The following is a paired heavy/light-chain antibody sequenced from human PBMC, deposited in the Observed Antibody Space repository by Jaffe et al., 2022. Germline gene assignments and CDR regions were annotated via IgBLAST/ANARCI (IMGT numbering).Light chain of an antibody. J-gene: IGKJ1*01. CDR2: GAS. CDR1: QSVSSN. CDR3: QQYNNWPPAST. V-gene: IGKV3-15*01. Sequence: DIVMTQSPATLSVSPGERATLSCRASQSVSSNLAWYQQKPGQAPRLLIYGASTRATGIPARFSGSGSGTEFTLTISSLQSEDFAVYYCQQYNNWPPASTFGQGTKVESK.
Heavy chain of an antibody. Sequence: EVQLVESGGVLVQPGGSLRLSCVASGFTFTTYWMSWVRQAPGKGLEWVANIKQDGIEKYYMDSVKGRFTISRDNGKNSLYLQMDSLRAEDAAVYYCARQTAIPYYFDYWGQGTLVTVSS. CDR1: GFTFTTYW. D-gene: IGHD1-1*01. V-gene: IGHV3-7*01. CDR3: ARQTAIPYYFDY. J-gene: IGHJ4*02. CDR2: IKQDGIEK.